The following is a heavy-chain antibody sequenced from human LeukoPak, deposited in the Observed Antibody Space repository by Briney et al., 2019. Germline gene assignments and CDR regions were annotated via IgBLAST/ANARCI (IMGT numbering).Heavy chain of an antibody. CDR3: AREVRQQPAEYFQH. CDR2: INPNSGGT. Sequence: ASVTVSCKASGYTFTGYYMHWVRQAPGQGLAWMGWINPNSGGTNYAQKFQGRVTMTRDTSISTAYMELSRLRSDDTAVYYCAREVRQQPAEYFQHWGQGTLVTVSS. CDR1: GYTFTGYY. D-gene: IGHD6-13*01. J-gene: IGHJ1*01. V-gene: IGHV1-2*02.